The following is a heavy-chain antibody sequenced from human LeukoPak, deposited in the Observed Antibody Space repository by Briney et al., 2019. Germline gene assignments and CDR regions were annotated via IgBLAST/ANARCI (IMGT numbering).Heavy chain of an antibody. CDR2: ITSDGSST. D-gene: IGHD6-6*01. V-gene: IGHV3-74*01. CDR1: GFTFSRYW. J-gene: IGHJ3*02. CDR3: ASLFLCYGCSTSSDSFNI. Sequence: GGSLRLSCEASGFTFSRYWMLWVRQAPGRGLVWVSRITSDGSSTIYADSVKGRFTISRDNAKNTLYLQMNSLRAEDTAVYYCASLFLCYGCSTSSDSFNIWGQGTMLTVSS.